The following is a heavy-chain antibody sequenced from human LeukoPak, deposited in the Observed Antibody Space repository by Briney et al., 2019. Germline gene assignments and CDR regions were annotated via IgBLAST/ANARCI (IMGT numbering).Heavy chain of an antibody. D-gene: IGHD5-18*01. CDR1: GFTFNNYW. CDR2: IKEDGSDI. CDR3: ARDLDTRNSYEFAY. V-gene: IGHV3-7*04. J-gene: IGHJ4*02. Sequence: TGGSLRLSCAASGFTFNNYWMSWVRQAPGKGLEWVANIKEDGSDIYYVDSVKGRFTISRDNAKNSLYLQMNSLRVEDTAVYYCARDLDTRNSYEFAYWGQGTLVTVSS.